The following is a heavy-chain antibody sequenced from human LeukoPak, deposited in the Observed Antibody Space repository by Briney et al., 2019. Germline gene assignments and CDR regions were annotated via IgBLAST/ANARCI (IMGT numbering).Heavy chain of an antibody. J-gene: IGHJ5*02. CDR1: GGSISSSNW. V-gene: IGHV4-4*02. CDR3: AREPYSGSPRDWFDP. CDR2: IYHSGST. D-gene: IGHD1-26*01. Sequence: PSETLSLTCAVSGGSISSSNWWSWVRQPTGKGLEWIGEIYHSGSTNYNPSLKSRVTISVDKSKNQFSLKLSSVTAADTAVYYCAREPYSGSPRDWFDPWGQGTLVTVSS.